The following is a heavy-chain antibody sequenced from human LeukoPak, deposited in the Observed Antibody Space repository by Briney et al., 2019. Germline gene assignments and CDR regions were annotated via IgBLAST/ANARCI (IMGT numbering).Heavy chain of an antibody. J-gene: IGHJ4*02. CDR2: ISAYNGNT. V-gene: IGHV1-18*01. Sequence: ASVKVSCKASGYTFTSYGISWVRQAPGQGLEWMGWISAYNGNTNYAQKLQGRVTMTTDTSTSTAYMELRSLRSDDTAVYYCARDIYDSSGYYLQFDYWGQGTLVTVSS. CDR3: ARDIYDSSGYYLQFDY. CDR1: GYTFTSYG. D-gene: IGHD3-22*01.